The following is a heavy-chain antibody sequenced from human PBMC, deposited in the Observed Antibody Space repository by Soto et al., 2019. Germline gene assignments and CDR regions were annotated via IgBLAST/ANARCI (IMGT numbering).Heavy chain of an antibody. CDR1: GFTFDDYA. J-gene: IGHJ4*02. CDR3: AKGTSVLRYFDWLSDATDY. Sequence: GGSLRLSCAASGFTFDDYAMHWVRQAPGKGLEWVSGISWNSGSIGYADSVKGRFTISRDNAKNSLYLQMNSLRAEDTALYYCAKGTSVLRYFDWLSDATDYWGQGTLVTVSS. V-gene: IGHV3-9*01. CDR2: ISWNSGSI. D-gene: IGHD3-9*01.